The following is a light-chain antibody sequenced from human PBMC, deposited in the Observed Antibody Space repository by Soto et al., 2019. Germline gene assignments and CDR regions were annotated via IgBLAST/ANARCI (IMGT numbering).Light chain of an antibody. J-gene: IGKJ2*02. CDR1: QGIGNY. V-gene: IGKV1-17*03. CDR3: LQYDTYPRT. Sequence: DIQMTQSPSAMSASVGDRVTITCRASQGIGNYLAWFQQKPGKVPKRLIYLASSLQSGVPSRFSGSGSGTEFTLTISRLQPEDFASYYCLQYDTYPRTFGQGTKLEIK. CDR2: LAS.